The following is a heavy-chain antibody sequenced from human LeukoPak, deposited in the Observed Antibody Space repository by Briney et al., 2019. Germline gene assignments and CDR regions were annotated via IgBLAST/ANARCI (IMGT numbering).Heavy chain of an antibody. CDR1: GFTFSSYW. J-gene: IGHJ5*02. CDR2: INSDGSSK. Sequence: GGSLRLSCAASGFTFSSYWMHWVRQAPGKGLVWVSRINSDGSSKSYADSVKGRFTISRDNAKKTLDLQMNSHRAEDTAVYYCARDRDDSSGYYSYNWFDPWGQGTLVTVSS. D-gene: IGHD3-22*01. V-gene: IGHV3-74*01. CDR3: ARDRDDSSGYYSYNWFDP.